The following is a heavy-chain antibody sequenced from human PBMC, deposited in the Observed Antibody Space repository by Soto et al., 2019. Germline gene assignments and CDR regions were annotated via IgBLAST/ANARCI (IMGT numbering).Heavy chain of an antibody. Sequence: GRSLRLSCAVSGFSFSTYAMHWVRQAPGKGLEWLAIIWFDGVKEYYAESVRGRFTISIDNSKNTVFLQMDTVGAEDSALYYCTRATFDVWGQGTTVIVSS. J-gene: IGHJ6*02. CDR1: GFSFSTYA. CDR3: TRATFDV. CDR2: IWFDGVKE. V-gene: IGHV3-33*01.